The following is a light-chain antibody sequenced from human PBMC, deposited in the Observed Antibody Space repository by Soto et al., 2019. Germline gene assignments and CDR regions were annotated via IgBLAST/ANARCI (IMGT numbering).Light chain of an antibody. Sequence: EIVLTQSPATLSLSPGEKATLSCRASPSVSSYLAWYQQKPGQAPRLLIYDASIRATGIPARFSGTGSETVFPLAITSLEPEDFAVDYCQQRSNWPWTSDQGTKVEIK. CDR3: QQRSNWPWT. CDR2: DAS. CDR1: PSVSSY. V-gene: IGKV3-11*01. J-gene: IGKJ1*01.